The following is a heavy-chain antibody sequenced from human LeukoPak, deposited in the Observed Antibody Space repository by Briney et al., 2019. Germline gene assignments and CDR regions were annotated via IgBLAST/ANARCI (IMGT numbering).Heavy chain of an antibody. D-gene: IGHD3-22*01. Sequence: SETLSLTCTVYGGSISSYYWSWIRQPPGKGLEWIGYSSYSGNTNYNPSLESRVTISVDTSKNQFSLRLSSVTAADAAVYFCARASFDYYFSSRHYANYYPVSWGPGTLVTVSS. CDR2: SSYSGNT. V-gene: IGHV4-59*01. CDR3: ARASFDYYFSSRHYANYYPVS. J-gene: IGHJ4*02. CDR1: GGSISSYY.